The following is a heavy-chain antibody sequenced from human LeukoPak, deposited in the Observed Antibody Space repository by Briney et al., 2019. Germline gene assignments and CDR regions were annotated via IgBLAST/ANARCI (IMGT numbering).Heavy chain of an antibody. Sequence: SETLPLTCTVSGGSISSYYWSWIRQPPGKGLEWIGYIYYSGSTNYNPSLKSRVTISVDTSKNQFSLKLSSVTAADTAVYYCARAPKPRYYFDYWGQGTLVTVSS. CDR2: IYYSGST. D-gene: IGHD1-14*01. J-gene: IGHJ4*02. CDR3: ARAPKPRYYFDY. V-gene: IGHV4-59*01. CDR1: GGSISSYY.